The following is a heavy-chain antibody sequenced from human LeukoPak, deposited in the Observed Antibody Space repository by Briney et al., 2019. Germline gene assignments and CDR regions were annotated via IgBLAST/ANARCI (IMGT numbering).Heavy chain of an antibody. D-gene: IGHD3-3*01. CDR3: ARDRGDYDFWSGGV. J-gene: IGHJ3*01. V-gene: IGHV3-30*02. CDR2: VGSDGSNK. Sequence: GGSLRLSCAASGFTFSIYGMHWVRQAPGQGLQWVAFVGSDGSNKYYADSVKGRFTISRDNSKNTLYLQMNSLRAEDTAVYYCARDRGDYDFWSGGVWGQGTMVTVSS. CDR1: GFTFSIYG.